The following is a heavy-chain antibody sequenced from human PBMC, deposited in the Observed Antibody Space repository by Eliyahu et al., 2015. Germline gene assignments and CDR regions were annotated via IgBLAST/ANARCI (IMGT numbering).Heavy chain of an antibody. J-gene: IGHJ4*02. D-gene: IGHD6-13*01. V-gene: IGHV4-39*07. CDR1: GXSIXRSSYD. CDR3: ASWGIAAAGAADFDY. CDR2: IYYSGST. Sequence: QLQLQESGPGLVKPSETLSLTCTVSGXSIXRSSYDWGWXRQXPGKGLEWIGSIYYSGSTYYNPSLKSRVTISVDTSKNQFSLKLSSVTAADTAVYYCASWGIAAAGAADFDYWGQGTLVTVSS.